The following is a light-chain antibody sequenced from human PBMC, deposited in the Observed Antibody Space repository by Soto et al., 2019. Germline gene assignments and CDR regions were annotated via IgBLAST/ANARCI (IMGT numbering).Light chain of an antibody. J-gene: IGLJ2*01. CDR3: SSYTTSSTVA. CDR1: SSDIGGYNY. V-gene: IGLV2-14*01. Sequence: QSVLTQSASVSGSPGQSITISCTGTSSDIGGYNYVSWYQQHPDKAPKLMIFEVSNRPSEVSNRFSGSKSGNTASLTISGLLPEDEADYYCSSYTTSSTVAFGGGTKVTVL. CDR2: EVS.